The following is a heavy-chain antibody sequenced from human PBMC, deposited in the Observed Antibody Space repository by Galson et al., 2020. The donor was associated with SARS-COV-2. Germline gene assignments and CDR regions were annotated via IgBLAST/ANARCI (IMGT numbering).Heavy chain of an antibody. Sequence: SETLSLTCTVSGGSISTTSYFWGWIRQPPGKGLEWIGTIYYSGTTYYNPSLRSRVTISVDTSRNQFSLKLNSVTAADTAVSYCARRGGKGTTQHFDRGGRGTLVSVSS. CDR2: IYYSGTT. CDR3: ARRGGKGTTQHFDR. V-gene: IGHV4-39*01. D-gene: IGHD4-17*01. CDR1: GGSISTTSYF. J-gene: IGHJ2*01.